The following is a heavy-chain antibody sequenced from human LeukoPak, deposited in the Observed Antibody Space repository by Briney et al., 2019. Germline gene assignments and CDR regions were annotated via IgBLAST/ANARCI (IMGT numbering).Heavy chain of an antibody. D-gene: IGHD3-9*01. J-gene: IGHJ4*02. Sequence: GGSLRLSCAASGFTFSSYAMSWVRQAPGKGLDWVSAISGSGGSTYYADSVKGRFTISRDNSKNTLYLQMNSLRAEDAAVYYCAKGLASREREAYDILTGYYSAFDYWGQGTLVTVSS. CDR2: ISGSGGST. CDR1: GFTFSSYA. CDR3: AKGLASREREAYDILTGYYSAFDY. V-gene: IGHV3-23*01.